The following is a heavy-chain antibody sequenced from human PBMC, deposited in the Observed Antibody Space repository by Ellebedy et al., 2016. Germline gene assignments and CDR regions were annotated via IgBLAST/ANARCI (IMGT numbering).Heavy chain of an antibody. CDR2: ISGSDDST. CDR3: ARDGEALIGYFMDV. V-gene: IGHV3-23*01. CDR1: GFTFSDYT. J-gene: IGHJ6*03. D-gene: IGHD3-10*01. Sequence: GGSLRLXXVTSGFTFSDYTMTWVRQSPGKGLEWVSAISGSDDSTYYADSVKGRFTISRDNSKNTVYLQMNSLRAEDTAVYFCARDGEALIGYFMDVWGKGTTVAVAS.